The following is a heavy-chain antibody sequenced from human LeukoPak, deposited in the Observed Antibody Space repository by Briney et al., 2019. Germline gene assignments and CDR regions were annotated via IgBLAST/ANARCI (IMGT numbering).Heavy chain of an antibody. J-gene: IGHJ4*02. V-gene: IGHV1-2*02. CDR1: GYSFTCHF. D-gene: IGHD1-26*01. CDR3: ARDRSGSYGAFDS. Sequence: ASVKASRKASGYSFTCHFIYWVRQAPGQGLEWMGWINPNSGTTNYAQKFRGRVTMTRDTSISTADMDLSRLTSDDTAVYYCARDRSGSYGAFDSWGQRTTVTVSS. CDR2: INPNSGTT.